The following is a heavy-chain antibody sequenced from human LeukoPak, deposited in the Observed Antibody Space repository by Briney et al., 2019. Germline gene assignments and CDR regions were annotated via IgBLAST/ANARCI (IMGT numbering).Heavy chain of an antibody. CDR2: IYYSGST. Sequence: PSETLSLTCTVSGGSISSYYWNWIRQPPGKGLEWIGYIYYSGSTNYNPSLKSRVTISVDTSKNQFSLRLSSVTAADTAVYYCARMGSLSYTSSYYFDYWGQGTLVTVSS. J-gene: IGHJ4*02. V-gene: IGHV4-59*01. CDR3: ARMGSLSYTSSYYFDY. CDR1: GGSISSYY. D-gene: IGHD6-6*01.